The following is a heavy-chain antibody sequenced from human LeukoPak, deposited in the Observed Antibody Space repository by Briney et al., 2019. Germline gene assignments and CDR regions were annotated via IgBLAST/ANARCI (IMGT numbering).Heavy chain of an antibody. V-gene: IGHV1-2*02. D-gene: IGHD2-21*01. Sequence: ASVKVSCKASGYTFTDYYIHWVRQAPGQGLEWMGWINPNSDYTFYAQKFQGRVTLTRDTSISTVYMELTTLTSDDTALYYCAVAPGDYWGQGTLVSVSA. J-gene: IGHJ4*02. CDR1: GYTFTDYY. CDR3: AVAPGDY. CDR2: INPNSDYT.